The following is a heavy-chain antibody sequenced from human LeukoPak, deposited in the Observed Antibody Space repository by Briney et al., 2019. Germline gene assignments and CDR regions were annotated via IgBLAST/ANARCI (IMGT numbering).Heavy chain of an antibody. CDR1: GGTFSNYG. CDR3: ARSIRYCSGGICS. CDR2: IIPIFDTA. J-gene: IGHJ5*02. D-gene: IGHD2-15*01. V-gene: IGHV1-69*13. Sequence: SVKVSCKASGGTFSNYGFSWVRQAPGQGLEWMGGIIPIFDTANYAQKFLGRVTITADESTSTLYMELTSLTSDDTAVYFCARSIRYCSGGICSWGQGTLVTVSS.